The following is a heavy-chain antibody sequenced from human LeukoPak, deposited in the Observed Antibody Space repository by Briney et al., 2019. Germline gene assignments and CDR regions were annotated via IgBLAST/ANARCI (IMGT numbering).Heavy chain of an antibody. V-gene: IGHV4-4*07. CDR3: AYYDFWSGYFN. CDR2: IYTSGST. CDR1: GGSISSYY. D-gene: IGHD3-3*01. Sequence: PSETLSLTCTVSGGSISSYYWSWIRQPAGKGLEWIGRIYTSGSTNYNPSLKSRVTMSVDTSKNQFSLKLSSVTAADTAVYYRAYYDFWSGYFNWGQGTLVTVSS. J-gene: IGHJ4*02.